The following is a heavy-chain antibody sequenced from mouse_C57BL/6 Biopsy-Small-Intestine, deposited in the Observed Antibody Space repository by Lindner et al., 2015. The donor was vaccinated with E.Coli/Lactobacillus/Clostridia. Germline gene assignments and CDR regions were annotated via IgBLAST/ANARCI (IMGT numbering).Heavy chain of an antibody. J-gene: IGHJ2*01. CDR2: IYPGGGYT. Sequence: VQLQESGAELVRPGTSVKMSCKASGYTFTNYWINWAKQRPGHGLEWIGDIYPGGGYTNYNEKFKGKAILTADKSSSTAYMQFSSLTSEDSAIYYCARSIYEYFDYWGQGTTLTVSS. V-gene: IGHV1-63*01. CDR1: GYTFTNYW. D-gene: IGHD2-3*01. CDR3: ARSIYEYFDY.